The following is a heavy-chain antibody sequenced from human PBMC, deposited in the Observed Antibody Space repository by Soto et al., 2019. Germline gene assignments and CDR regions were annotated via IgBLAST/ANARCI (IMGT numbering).Heavy chain of an antibody. CDR1: GFTFSSYG. CDR2: IWYDRSNK. Sequence: GGSLRLSCAASGFTFSSYGMHWVRQAPGKGLEWVAVIWYDRSNKYYADSVKGRFTISRDNAKNSLYLQMNSLRAEDTAVYYCAREKYDFQMTWEFDPWGQGTLVTVSS. J-gene: IGHJ5*02. V-gene: IGHV3-33*01. D-gene: IGHD3-3*01. CDR3: AREKYDFQMTWEFDP.